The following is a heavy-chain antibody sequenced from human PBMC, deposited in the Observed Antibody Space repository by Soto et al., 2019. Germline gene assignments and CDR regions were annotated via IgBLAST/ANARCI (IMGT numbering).Heavy chain of an antibody. CDR1: GFTFSSYA. Sequence: GGSLRLSCAASGFTFSSYAMHWVRQAPGKGLEWVAVISYDGSNKYYADSVKGRFTISRDNSKNTLYLQMNSLRAEDTALYYCAKASSDRHHMDVWGQGTTVTVSS. V-gene: IGHV3-30-3*01. J-gene: IGHJ6*02. CDR2: ISYDGSNK. CDR3: AKASSDRHHMDV.